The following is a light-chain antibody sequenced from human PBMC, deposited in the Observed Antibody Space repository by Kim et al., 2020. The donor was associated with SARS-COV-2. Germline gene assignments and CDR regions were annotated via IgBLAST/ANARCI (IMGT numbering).Light chain of an antibody. CDR3: QQYTKGPLT. Sequence: VPPEKTTTSSGTAPHSVTNNLAWYQQKPGQPPRLLIHGASTRATGIPVRFSGSGSGTEFTLTISRLQSEDFAVYHCQQYTKGPLTFGQGTKVDIK. CDR1: HSVTNN. CDR2: GAS. V-gene: IGKV3D-15*01. J-gene: IGKJ1*01.